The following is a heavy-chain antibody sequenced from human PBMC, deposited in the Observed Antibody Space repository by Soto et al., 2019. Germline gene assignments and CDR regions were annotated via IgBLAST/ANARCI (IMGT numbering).Heavy chain of an antibody. V-gene: IGHV5-10-1*01. CDR3: ARHGCSSTSCYMVYGMDV. D-gene: IGHD2-2*02. CDR1: GYSFTSYW. Sequence: PGEPLKISCKGSGYSFTSYWISWVRQMPGKGLEWMGRIDPSDSYTNYSPSFQGHVTISADKSVSTAYLQWSSLKASDTAMYYCARHGCSSTSCYMVYGMDVWGQGTTVTVSS. CDR2: IDPSDSYT. J-gene: IGHJ6*02.